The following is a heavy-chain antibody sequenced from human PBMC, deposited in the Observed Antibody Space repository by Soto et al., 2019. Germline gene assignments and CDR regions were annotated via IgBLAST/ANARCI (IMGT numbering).Heavy chain of an antibody. Sequence: SVKVSCKASGGTFSSYTISWVRQAPGQGLEWMGGIIPIFGTANYAQKFQGRVTITADESTSTAYMELSSLRSEDTAVYYCARDSSGWYGVSAFDIWGQGTMVTVSS. CDR2: IIPIFGTA. J-gene: IGHJ3*02. CDR3: ARDSSGWYGVSAFDI. CDR1: GGTFSSYT. D-gene: IGHD6-19*01. V-gene: IGHV1-69*13.